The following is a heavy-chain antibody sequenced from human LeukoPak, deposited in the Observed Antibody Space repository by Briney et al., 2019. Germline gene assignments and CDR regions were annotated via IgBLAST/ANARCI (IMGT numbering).Heavy chain of an antibody. D-gene: IGHD3-22*01. J-gene: IGHJ3*02. CDR1: GYSFTSYW. Sequence: GESLKISCKGSGYSFTSYWIGWVRQMPGKGLEWIGSIYPGDSDTRYSPSFQGQVTISADKSISTAYLQWSSLKASDTAMYYCARLKNYDRDAFDIWGQGTMVTVSS. CDR2: IYPGDSDT. V-gene: IGHV5-51*01. CDR3: ARLKNYDRDAFDI.